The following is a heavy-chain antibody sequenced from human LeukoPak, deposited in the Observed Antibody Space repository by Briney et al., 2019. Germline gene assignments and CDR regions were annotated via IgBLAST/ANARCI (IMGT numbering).Heavy chain of an antibody. Sequence: GGFLRLSCAASGFTFSSYGMHWVRQAPGKGLEWVAVISYDGSNKYYADSVKGRFTISRDNSKNTLYLQMNSLRAEDTAVYYCAKPNTYYDILTGYWGSKYYFDYWGQGTLVTVSS. J-gene: IGHJ4*02. CDR2: ISYDGSNK. V-gene: IGHV3-30*18. CDR1: GFTFSSYG. CDR3: AKPNTYYDILTGYWGSKYYFDY. D-gene: IGHD3-9*01.